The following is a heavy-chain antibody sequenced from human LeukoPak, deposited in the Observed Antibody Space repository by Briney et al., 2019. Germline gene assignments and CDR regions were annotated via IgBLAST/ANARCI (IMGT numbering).Heavy chain of an antibody. CDR2: INHNGNVN. V-gene: IGHV3-7*03. CDR3: ARRRTNYYYHYGMDV. Sequence: GGSLRLSCAASGFTFSSYWMNWARQAPGKGLEWVASINHNGNVNYYVDSVKGRFTISRDNAKNTLYLQMKSLRAEDSGVYYCARRRTNYYYHYGMDVWGQGATVTVSS. J-gene: IGHJ6*02. CDR1: GFTFSSYW.